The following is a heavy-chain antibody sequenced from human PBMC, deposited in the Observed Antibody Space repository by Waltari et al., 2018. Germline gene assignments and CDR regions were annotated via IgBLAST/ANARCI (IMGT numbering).Heavy chain of an antibody. J-gene: IGHJ6*03. D-gene: IGHD6-13*01. CDR2: IYSGGST. CDR3: ARDSPIYSSPYYYYYYMDV. V-gene: IGHV3-53*01. Sequence: EVQLVESGGGFIQPGGSLRLSCAASGFTVSSNYMSWVRKAPGTGLAWVSVIYSGGSTYYADSVKGRFTIARDNSKNTLYLQMNSLRAEDTAVYYCARDSPIYSSPYYYYYYMDVWGKGTTVTVSS. CDR1: GFTVSSNY.